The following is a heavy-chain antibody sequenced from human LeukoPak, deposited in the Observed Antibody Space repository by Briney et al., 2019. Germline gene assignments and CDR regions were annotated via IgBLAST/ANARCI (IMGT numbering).Heavy chain of an antibody. CDR1: GFTFSSYS. D-gene: IGHD3-22*01. CDR3: ASVYYDSSGYYYYYYYGMDV. V-gene: IGHV3-48*02. Sequence: PGGSLRLSCAASGFTFSSYSMNWVRQAPGKGLEWVSYISSSSSTIYYADSVKGRFTISRDNAKNSPYLQMNSLRDEDTAVYYCASVYYDSSGYYYYYYYGMDVWGQGTTVTVSS. CDR2: ISSSSSTI. J-gene: IGHJ6*02.